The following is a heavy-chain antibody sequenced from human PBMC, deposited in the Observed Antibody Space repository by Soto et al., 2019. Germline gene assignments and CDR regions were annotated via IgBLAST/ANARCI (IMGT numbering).Heavy chain of an antibody. D-gene: IGHD3-3*01. CDR1: GFTFSSYS. J-gene: IGHJ6*02. Sequence: GGSLRLSCAASGFTFSSYSINWVRQAPGKGLEWVSYISSSSSTIYYADSVKGRFTISRDNAKNSLYLQMNSLRDEDTAVYYCARVDTVLRFLEWFSSYYGMDVWGQGTTVTVSS. V-gene: IGHV3-48*02. CDR2: ISSSSSTI. CDR3: ARVDTVLRFLEWFSSYYGMDV.